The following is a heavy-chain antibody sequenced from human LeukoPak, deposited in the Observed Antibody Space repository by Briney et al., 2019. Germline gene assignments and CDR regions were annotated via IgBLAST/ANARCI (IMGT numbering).Heavy chain of an antibody. Sequence: ASVKVSCKASGYTFTSYTIHWVRQAPGQRLEWMGWINAVNGYTKYSPKFQGRVTITRDTSANTAYMELSSLTSEDTAVYYCARDQGSGSRFDYWGQGTLVTVSS. CDR3: ARDQGSGSRFDY. J-gene: IGHJ4*02. D-gene: IGHD3-10*01. CDR2: INAVNGYT. CDR1: GYTFTSYT. V-gene: IGHV1-3*01.